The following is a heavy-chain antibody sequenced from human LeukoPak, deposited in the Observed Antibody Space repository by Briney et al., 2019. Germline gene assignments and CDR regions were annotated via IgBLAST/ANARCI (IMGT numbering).Heavy chain of an antibody. CDR1: GGSISSGSYY. CDR2: IYTSGST. Sequence: SQTLSLTCTVSGGSISSGSYYWSWIRQPAGKGLEWIGRIYTSGSTNYNPSLKSRVTISVDTSKNQFSLKLSSVTAADTAVYYCARGCSGGSCYSSNYWGQGTLVTVSS. D-gene: IGHD2-15*01. V-gene: IGHV4-61*02. CDR3: ARGCSGGSCYSSNY. J-gene: IGHJ4*02.